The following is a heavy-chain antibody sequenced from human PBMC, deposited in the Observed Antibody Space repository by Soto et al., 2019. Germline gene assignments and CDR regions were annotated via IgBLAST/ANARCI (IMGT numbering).Heavy chain of an antibody. CDR3: GKVRFRGPRGPKLEF. CDR1: GGSISSGGYY. J-gene: IGHJ4*02. CDR2: IYYSGST. D-gene: IGHD3-10*01. Sequence: QVQLQESGPGLVKPSQTLSLTCTVSGGSISSGGYYWSWIRQHPGKGLEWIGYIYYSGSTYYNPSLKSRVNKSGGPSKKPFLLKPGLGNGAGNGVYLCGKVRFRGPRGPKLEFWGQGTLVTVSS. V-gene: IGHV4-31*03.